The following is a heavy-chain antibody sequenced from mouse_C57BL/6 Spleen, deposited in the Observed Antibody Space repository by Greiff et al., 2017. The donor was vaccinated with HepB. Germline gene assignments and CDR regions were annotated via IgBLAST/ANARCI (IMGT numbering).Heavy chain of an antibody. CDR1: GYTFTSYG. J-gene: IGHJ2*01. CDR3: ARGITAVVVPFDY. CDR2: IYPRSGNT. D-gene: IGHD1-1*01. V-gene: IGHV1-81*01. Sequence: QVQLKESGAELARPGASVKLSCKASGYTFTSYGISWVKQRTGQGLEWIGEIYPRSGNTYYNEKFKGKATLTADKSSSTAYMELRSLTSEDSVVYFCARGITAVVVPFDYWGQGTTLTVSS.